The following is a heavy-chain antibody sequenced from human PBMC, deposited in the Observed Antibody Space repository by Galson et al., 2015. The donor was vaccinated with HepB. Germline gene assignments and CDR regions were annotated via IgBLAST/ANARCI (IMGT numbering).Heavy chain of an antibody. CDR3: AGEPEQYYGMGV. V-gene: IGHV3-30*03. J-gene: IGHJ6*02. CDR2: ISYDGSNK. Sequence: SLRLSCAASGFIFSNYGIHWVRQAPGKGLEWVAVISYDGSNKYYADSVKGRFTISRDNSKDTLYLQMNSLRAEDTAVYYCAGEPEQYYGMGVWGQGTSVTASS. CDR1: GFIFSNYG. D-gene: IGHD1/OR15-1a*01.